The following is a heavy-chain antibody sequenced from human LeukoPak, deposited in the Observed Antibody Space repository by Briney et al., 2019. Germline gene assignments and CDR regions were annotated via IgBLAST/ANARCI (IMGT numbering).Heavy chain of an antibody. D-gene: IGHD6-13*01. J-gene: IGHJ6*03. Sequence: SETLSVTCAVYGGSFSGYYWSWIRQPPGKGLEWIGEINHSGSTNYNPSLKSRVTISVDTSKNQFSLKLSSVTAADTAVYYCARGHIAAAGTIYYMDVWAKGPRSPSP. CDR2: INHSGST. CDR1: GGSFSGYY. V-gene: IGHV4-34*01. CDR3: ARGHIAAAGTIYYMDV.